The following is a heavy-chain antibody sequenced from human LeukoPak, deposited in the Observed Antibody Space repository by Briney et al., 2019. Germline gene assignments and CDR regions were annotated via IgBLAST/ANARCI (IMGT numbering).Heavy chain of an antibody. V-gene: IGHV4-34*01. J-gene: IGHJ4*02. Sequence: SETLSLTCAVYGGSFSGYYWSWIRQPPGKGLEWIGEINHSGSTNYNPSLKSRVTISADTSKNRFSLKLSSVTAADTAVYYCARLRYSSGSLTDWGQGTLVTVSS. CDR2: INHSGST. CDR3: ARLRYSSGSLTD. D-gene: IGHD6-19*01. CDR1: GGSFSGYY.